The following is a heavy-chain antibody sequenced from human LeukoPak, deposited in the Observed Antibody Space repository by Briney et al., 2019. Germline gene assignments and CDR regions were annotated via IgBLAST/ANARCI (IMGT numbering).Heavy chain of an antibody. CDR3: ASSPPRYCSGGSCLTDYYYYYGMDV. J-gene: IGHJ6*02. V-gene: IGHV1-18*01. CDR2: ISAYNGNT. Sequence: ASVKVSCKASGYTFTSYGISWVRQAPGQGLEWMGWISAYNGNTNYAQKLQGRVTMTTDTSTSTAYMELRSLRSDDTAVYYCASSPPRYCSGGSCLTDYYYYYGMDVWGQGTTVTVSS. D-gene: IGHD2-15*01. CDR1: GYTFTSYG.